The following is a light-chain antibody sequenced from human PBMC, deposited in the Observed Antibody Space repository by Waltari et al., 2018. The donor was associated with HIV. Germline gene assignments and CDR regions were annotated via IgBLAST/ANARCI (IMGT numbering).Light chain of an antibody. Sequence: DIQMTQSPSSLSASLGDRVTITCRASQAISNSLAWFRQKPGKAPQSLIFDASSLQSGVPSKFRGSGSGTDFTLTINNLQPEDFATYYCQQYNTYPLTFGGGTTVEIK. V-gene: IGKV1-16*02. CDR3: QQYNTYPLT. CDR1: QAISNS. J-gene: IGKJ4*01. CDR2: DAS.